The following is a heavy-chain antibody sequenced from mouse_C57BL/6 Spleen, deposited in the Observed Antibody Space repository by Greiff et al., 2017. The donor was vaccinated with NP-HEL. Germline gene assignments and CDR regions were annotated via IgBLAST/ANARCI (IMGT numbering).Heavy chain of an antibody. CDR2: IRLKSDNYAT. J-gene: IGHJ1*03. V-gene: IGHV6-3*01. CDR3: TGDGSTPHWYFDV. CDR1: GFTFSNYW. Sequence: EVKLEESGGGLVQPGGSMKLSCVASGFTFSNYWMNWVRQSPEKGLEWVAQIRLKSDNYATHYAESVKGRFTISRDDSKSSVYLQMNNLRAEDTGIYYCTGDGSTPHWYFDVWGTGTTVTVSS. D-gene: IGHD1-1*01.